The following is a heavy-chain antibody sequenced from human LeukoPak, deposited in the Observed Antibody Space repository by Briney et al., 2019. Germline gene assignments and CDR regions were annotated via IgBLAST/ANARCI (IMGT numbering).Heavy chain of an antibody. D-gene: IGHD5-24*01. V-gene: IGHV5-51*01. CDR2: IYPGDSET. Sequence: GESLKISCKGSGYSFTTYWIAWVRQLPGEGLEWMGIIYPGDSETRYSPSFQGQVTISADKSITTAYLQWGSLKASNTAMYYCTRSPRDGYHDAFDIWGQGTMVTVFS. J-gene: IGHJ3*02. CDR3: TRSPRDGYHDAFDI. CDR1: GYSFTTYW.